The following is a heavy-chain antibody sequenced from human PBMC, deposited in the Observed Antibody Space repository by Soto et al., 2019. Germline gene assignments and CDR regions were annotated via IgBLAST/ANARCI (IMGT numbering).Heavy chain of an antibody. V-gene: IGHV3-30*18. CDR2: ISYDGSNK. CDR1: GFTFSSYG. CDR3: AKDLVPMVRVNYYYGMDV. D-gene: IGHD3-10*01. J-gene: IGHJ6*02. Sequence: GGSLRLSCAASGFTFSSYGIHWVRQAPGKGLEWVAVISYDGSNKYYADSVKGRFTISRDNSKNTLYLQMNSLRAEDTAVYYCAKDLVPMVRVNYYYGMDVWGQGTTVTVSS.